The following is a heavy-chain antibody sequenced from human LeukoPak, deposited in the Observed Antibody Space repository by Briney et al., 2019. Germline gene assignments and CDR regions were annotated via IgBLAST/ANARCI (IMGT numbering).Heavy chain of an antibody. J-gene: IGHJ4*02. Sequence: SVKVSCKASGGTFSSYAISWVRQAPGHGLEWMGGIIPIFGTANYAQKFQGRVTITADESTSTAYMELSSLRSEDTAVYYCASHDYGDYVLFDYWGQGTLVTVSS. CDR3: ASHDYGDYVLFDY. CDR2: IIPIFGTA. D-gene: IGHD4-17*01. V-gene: IGHV1-69*01. CDR1: GGTFSSYA.